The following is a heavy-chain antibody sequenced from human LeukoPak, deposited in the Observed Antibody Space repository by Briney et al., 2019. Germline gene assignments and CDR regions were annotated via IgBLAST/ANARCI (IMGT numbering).Heavy chain of an antibody. CDR3: ARSTIFGVVIDSNWFDP. V-gene: IGHV4-59*08. CDR2: IYYSGST. CDR1: GGSISSYY. J-gene: IGHJ5*02. Sequence: NPSETLSLTCTVSGGSISSYYWSWIRQPPGKGLEWIGYIYYSGSTNYNPSLKSRVTISVDTSKNQFSLKLSSVTAADTAVYYCARSTIFGVVIDSNWFDPWGQGTLVTVSS. D-gene: IGHD3-3*01.